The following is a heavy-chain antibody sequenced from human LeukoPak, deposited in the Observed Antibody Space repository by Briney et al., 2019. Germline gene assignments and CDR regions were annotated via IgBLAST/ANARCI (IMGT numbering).Heavy chain of an antibody. CDR3: ARRGAYVPPRHFDY. D-gene: IGHD5-12*01. CDR2: IYYSGST. CDR1: GGSISSSSYY. J-gene: IGHJ4*02. V-gene: IGHV4-39*07. Sequence: KASETLSLTCTVSGGSISSSSYYWGWIRQPPGKGLEWIGSIYYSGSTYYNPSLKSRVTISVDTSKNQFSLKLSSVTAADTAVYYCARRGAYVPPRHFDYWSQGTLVTVSS.